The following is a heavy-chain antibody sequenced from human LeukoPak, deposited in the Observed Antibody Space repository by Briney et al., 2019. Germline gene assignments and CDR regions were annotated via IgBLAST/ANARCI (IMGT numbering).Heavy chain of an antibody. Sequence: ASVKVSCKVSGYTLTEFSMHWVRQAPGKGLEWMGGFDPEDGETIYAQELQGRVTMTRDTSTDTAYMELSSLRSEDTAVYYCATWYYYDSSDYYLADYWGQGTLVTVSS. CDR2: FDPEDGET. V-gene: IGHV1-24*01. J-gene: IGHJ4*02. CDR1: GYTLTEFS. CDR3: ATWYYYDSSDYYLADY. D-gene: IGHD3-22*01.